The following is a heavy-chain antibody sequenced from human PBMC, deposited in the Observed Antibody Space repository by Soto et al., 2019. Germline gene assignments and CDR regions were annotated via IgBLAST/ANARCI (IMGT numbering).Heavy chain of an antibody. Sequence: GGSLRLSCAASGFTVSSNYMSLVRQAPGKGLEWVSVIYSGGSTYYADSVKGRFTISRDNSKNTLYLQMNSLRAEDTAVYYCARDPGLRGRNSREHLESTTWGQGTLVPVS. J-gene: IGHJ4*02. V-gene: IGHV3-53*01. CDR2: IYSGGST. D-gene: IGHD1-26*01. CDR3: ARDPGLRGRNSREHLESTT. CDR1: GFTVSSNY.